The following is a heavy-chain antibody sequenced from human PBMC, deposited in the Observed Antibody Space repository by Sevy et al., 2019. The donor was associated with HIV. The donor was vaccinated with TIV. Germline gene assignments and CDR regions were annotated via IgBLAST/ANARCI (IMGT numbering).Heavy chain of an antibody. J-gene: IGHJ5*02. Sequence: SETLSLTCAVSGGSISSGGYSWSWIRQPPGKGLEWIGYIYHSGSTYYNPSLKSRVTISVDRSKNQFSLKLSSVTAAETAVYYCAALETAMVGRTWFDPWGQGTLVTVSS. CDR3: AALETAMVGRTWFDP. D-gene: IGHD5-18*01. V-gene: IGHV4-30-2*01. CDR2: IYHSGST. CDR1: GGSISSGGYS.